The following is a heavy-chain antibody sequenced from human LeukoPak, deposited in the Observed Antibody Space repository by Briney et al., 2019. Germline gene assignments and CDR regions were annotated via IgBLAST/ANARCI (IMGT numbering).Heavy chain of an antibody. V-gene: IGHV3-30*18. J-gene: IGHJ5*02. D-gene: IGHD2-2*01. Sequence: GGSLRLSCAASGLTFSSYGMHWVRQAPGKGLEWVAVISYDGTIRNYAASVKGRFTISRDNSKNTLYLQMNSLTAEDTALYYCAKGGCSSTTCYLANPWGQGTLVTVSS. CDR2: ISYDGTIR. CDR3: AKGGCSSTTCYLANP. CDR1: GLTFSSYG.